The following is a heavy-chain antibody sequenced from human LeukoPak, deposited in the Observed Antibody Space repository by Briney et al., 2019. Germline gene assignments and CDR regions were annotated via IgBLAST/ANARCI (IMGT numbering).Heavy chain of an antibody. D-gene: IGHD6-19*01. CDR2: IIPIFGTA. J-gene: IGHJ4*02. V-gene: IGHV1-69*13. Sequence: SVKVSCKASGGTFSGYAISWVRQAPGQGLEWMGGIIPIFGTANYAQKFQGRVTITADESTSTAYMELSSLRSEDTAVYYCAREMEGYSSGWYWDYWGQGTLVTVSS. CDR3: AREMEGYSSGWYWDY. CDR1: GGTFSGYA.